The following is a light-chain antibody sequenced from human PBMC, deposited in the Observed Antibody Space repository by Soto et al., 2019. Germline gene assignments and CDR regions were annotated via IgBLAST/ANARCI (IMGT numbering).Light chain of an antibody. CDR3: CSSAPNRTIV. CDR1: SSVVGSYRL. CDR2: EGS. Sequence: QSALTQPASVSGSPGQSITISCTGSSSVVGSYRLVSWYQHHPGKVPKLIIYEGSKRPSGVSNRFSGSEPGNTASLTISGLQAEDEADYYCCSSAPNRTIVFGTGTKLTVL. J-gene: IGLJ1*01. V-gene: IGLV2-23*01.